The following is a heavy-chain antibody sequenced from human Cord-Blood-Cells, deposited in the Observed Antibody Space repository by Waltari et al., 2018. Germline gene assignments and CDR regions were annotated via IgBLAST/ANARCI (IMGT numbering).Heavy chain of an antibody. Sequence: VQLVESGGGLIQPGGSLRLSCAASGFTVGSNYMLWLRQAPGKGLEWVSVIYSGGSTYYADSVKGRFTISRDNSKNTLYLQMNSLRAEDTAVYYCASHYGDYWYFDLWGRGTLVTVSS. J-gene: IGHJ2*01. CDR2: IYSGGST. CDR3: ASHYGDYWYFDL. CDR1: GFTVGSNY. D-gene: IGHD4-17*01. V-gene: IGHV3-53*01.